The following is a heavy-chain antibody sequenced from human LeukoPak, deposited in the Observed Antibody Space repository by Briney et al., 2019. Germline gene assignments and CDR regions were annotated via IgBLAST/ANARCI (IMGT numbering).Heavy chain of an antibody. CDR2: IYYSGST. CDR1: GGSISSYY. CDR3: ARTTGSGYYYSFLFDY. D-gene: IGHD3-22*01. V-gene: IGHV4-59*01. J-gene: IGHJ4*02. Sequence: PSETLSLTCTVSGGSISSYYWSWIRQPPGKGLEWIGYIYYSGSTNYNPSLKSRVTISVDTPKNQFSLKLSSVTAADTAVYYCARTTGSGYYYSFLFDYWGQGTLVTVSS.